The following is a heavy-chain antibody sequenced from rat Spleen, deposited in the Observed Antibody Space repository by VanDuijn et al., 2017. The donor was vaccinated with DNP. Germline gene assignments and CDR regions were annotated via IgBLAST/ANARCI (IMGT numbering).Heavy chain of an antibody. CDR3: TTAED. CDR2: ISYDGSST. V-gene: IGHV5-7*01. J-gene: IGHJ2*01. CDR1: GFTFSNYD. Sequence: EVQLVESGGGLVQPGRSMKLSCAASGFTFSNYDMAWVRQAPKKGLEWVATISYDGSSTYYRDSVKGRFTISRDNAKSTLYLQMDSLRSEDTATYYCTTAEDWGQGVMVTVSS.